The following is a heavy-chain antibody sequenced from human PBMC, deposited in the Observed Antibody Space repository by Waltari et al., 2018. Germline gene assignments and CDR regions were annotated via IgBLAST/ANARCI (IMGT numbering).Heavy chain of an antibody. CDR1: GGSFSGYY. CDR2: KKQSGTT. D-gene: IGHD2-15*01. Sequence: QVQLQQWGAGLLKPSETLSLTCAVYGGSFSGYYWSWIRQLPGKGQGWIGEKKQSGTTNSSPAVRSRATISVDTSKNWLCLRLGSGTAADTAGYYCAGGGSMAVDYYYYYMDVGGKGTTVTVSS. J-gene: IGHJ6*03. CDR3: AGGGSMAVDYYYYYMDV. V-gene: IGHV4-34*01.